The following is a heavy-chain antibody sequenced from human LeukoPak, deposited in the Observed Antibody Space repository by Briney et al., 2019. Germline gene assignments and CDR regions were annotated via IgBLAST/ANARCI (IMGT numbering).Heavy chain of an antibody. D-gene: IGHD4-17*01. Sequence: SETLSLTCTVSGGSISSYYWSWIRQPPGKGLEWIGYIFYSGSTNYNPSLKSRLTISVDTSKNQFSLKLSSVTATDTAVYYCASLTTVTQGYFDSWGQGTLVTVSS. CDR3: ASLTTVTQGYFDS. CDR2: IFYSGST. CDR1: GGSISSYY. J-gene: IGHJ4*02. V-gene: IGHV4-59*08.